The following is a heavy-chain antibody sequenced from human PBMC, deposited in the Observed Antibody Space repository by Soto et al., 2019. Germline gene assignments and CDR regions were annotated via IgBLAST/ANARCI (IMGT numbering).Heavy chain of an antibody. V-gene: IGHV1-69*01. CDR1: GGTFSSYA. D-gene: IGHD3-22*01. Sequence: QVQLVQSGAEVKKPGSSVKVSCKASGGTFSSYAISWVRQAPGQGLEWMGGIIPIFGTANYAQKFQGRVTITADEPTSTAYIQLSSLRSEDTAVYYCARAGNYYDSSGYSKYYYGIDLWGQGTPVTVSS. J-gene: IGHJ6*02. CDR3: ARAGNYYDSSGYSKYYYGIDL. CDR2: IIPIFGTA.